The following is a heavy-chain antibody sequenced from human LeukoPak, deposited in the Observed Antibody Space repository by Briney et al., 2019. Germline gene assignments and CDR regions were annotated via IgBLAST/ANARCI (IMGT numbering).Heavy chain of an antibody. CDR3: ARDRSRGEWLNDFDY. J-gene: IGHJ4*02. CDR2: ISAYNGNT. Sequence: ASVKVSCKASGYTFTSYGISWVRQAPGQGPEWMGWISAYNGNTNYAQKLQGRVTMTTDTSTSTAYMELRSLRSDDTAVYYCARDRSRGEWLNDFDYWGQGTLVTVSS. V-gene: IGHV1-18*01. D-gene: IGHD3-3*01. CDR1: GYTFTSYG.